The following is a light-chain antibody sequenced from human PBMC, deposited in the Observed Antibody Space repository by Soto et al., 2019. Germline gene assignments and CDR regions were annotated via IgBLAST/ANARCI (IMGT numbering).Light chain of an antibody. CDR2: EVT. V-gene: IGLV2-14*01. CDR3: ASYTSRGTRV. Sequence: QSALTQPASVSGSPVQSITISCTGTSSDVGGYNYVSWYQQRPGKAPKFMIYEVTNRPSGVSNRFSGSKSGNTASLTISGLQAEDEADYYCASYTSRGTRVFGTGTKVTVL. CDR1: SSDVGGYNY. J-gene: IGLJ1*01.